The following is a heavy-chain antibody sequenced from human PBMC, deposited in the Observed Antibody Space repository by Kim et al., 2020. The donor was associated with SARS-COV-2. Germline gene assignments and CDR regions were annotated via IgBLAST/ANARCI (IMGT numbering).Heavy chain of an antibody. V-gene: IGHV4-34*01. D-gene: IGHD3-3*01. CDR3: ATFTIFGVVAPS. Sequence: NDNPSLKSRVTISVDTSKNQFSLNLSSVTAADTAVYYCATFTIFGVVAPSWGQGTLVTVSS. J-gene: IGHJ4*02.